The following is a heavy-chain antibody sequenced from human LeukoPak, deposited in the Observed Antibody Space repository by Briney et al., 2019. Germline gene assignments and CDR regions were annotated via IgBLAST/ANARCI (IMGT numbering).Heavy chain of an antibody. CDR3: ARPSDGWFGEQFGGMDV. CDR2: MNPNSGNT. CDR1: GYTFTSYD. D-gene: IGHD3-10*01. Sequence: ASVKVSFKASGYTFTSYDINWVRQATGQGREWMGWMNPNSGNTGYAQKFQGRVTITRNTSISTAYMELSSLRSEDTAVYYCARPSDGWFGEQFGGMDVWGQGTTVTVSS. V-gene: IGHV1-8*01. J-gene: IGHJ6*02.